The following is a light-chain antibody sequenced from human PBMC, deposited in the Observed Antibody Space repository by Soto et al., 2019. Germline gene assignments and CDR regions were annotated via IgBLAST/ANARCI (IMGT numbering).Light chain of an antibody. CDR1: QSVSSSY. Sequence: EIVLTQSPGTLSLYPGESATLSCRASQSVSSSYLAWYQQKPGQAPRLLIYGASSRATGIPDRFSGSGSGTDFTLTITRLEPEDFAMYYCQQYGSSRSITFGQGTRLEI. CDR2: GAS. V-gene: IGKV3-20*01. CDR3: QQYGSSRSIT. J-gene: IGKJ5*01.